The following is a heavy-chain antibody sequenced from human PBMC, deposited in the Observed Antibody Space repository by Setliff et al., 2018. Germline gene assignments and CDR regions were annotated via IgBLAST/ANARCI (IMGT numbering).Heavy chain of an antibody. CDR2: ISSSSSTI. Sequence: RLSCAASGFTFSSYSMNWVRQAPGKGLEWVSYISSSSSTIYYADSVKGRFTISRDNAKNSLYLQMNSLRAEDTAVYYCARVYDFWSGYYVDYWGQGTLVTVSS. J-gene: IGHJ4*02. V-gene: IGHV3-48*01. CDR1: GFTFSSYS. CDR3: ARVYDFWSGYYVDY. D-gene: IGHD3-3*01.